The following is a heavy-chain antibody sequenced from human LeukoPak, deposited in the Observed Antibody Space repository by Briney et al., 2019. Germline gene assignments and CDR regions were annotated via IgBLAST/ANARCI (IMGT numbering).Heavy chain of an antibody. CDR2: INHRGST. V-gene: IGHV4-34*01. CDR3: ARGRRGLLWFGGNCYYYYMDV. Sequence: SETLSLTCAVYGESFSCYYWSWIRQPPGKGLEWIGEINHRGSTNYNPSLKSRVTIAVDTSKNKFSLKLSSVTAADTAVYYCARGRRGLLWFGGNCYYYYMDVWGKGTTVTVSS. CDR1: GESFSCYY. J-gene: IGHJ6*03. D-gene: IGHD3-10*01.